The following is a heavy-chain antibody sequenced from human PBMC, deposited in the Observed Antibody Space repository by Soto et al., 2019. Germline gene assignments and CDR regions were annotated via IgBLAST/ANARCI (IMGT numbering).Heavy chain of an antibody. J-gene: IGHJ4*02. CDR3: ATGRLWFGELLSPYFDY. Sequence: QVQLQESGPGLVKPSQTLSLTCTVSGGSISSGGYYWSWIRQHPGKGLEWIGYIYYSGSTYYNPSHKSRVTIPVDTSKNQFSLKLSSVTAADTAVYYCATGRLWFGELLSPYFDYWGQGTLVTVSS. CDR1: GGSISSGGYY. CDR2: IYYSGST. D-gene: IGHD3-10*01. V-gene: IGHV4-31*03.